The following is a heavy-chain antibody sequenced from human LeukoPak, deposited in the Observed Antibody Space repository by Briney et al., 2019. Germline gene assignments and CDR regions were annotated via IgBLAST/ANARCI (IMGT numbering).Heavy chain of an antibody. CDR1: GYTLTELS. J-gene: IGHJ4*02. CDR3: ATAPGYGSGSYYTDY. D-gene: IGHD3-10*01. CDR2: FDPEDGET. V-gene: IGHV1-24*01. Sequence: ASVKVSCKVSGYTLTELSMHWVRQAPGKGVEGMGGFDPEDGETIYAPTFQGRVTMTEDTSTDTAYMELTSRRPEDTAVYYCATAPGYGSGSYYTDYWGQGTLVTVSS.